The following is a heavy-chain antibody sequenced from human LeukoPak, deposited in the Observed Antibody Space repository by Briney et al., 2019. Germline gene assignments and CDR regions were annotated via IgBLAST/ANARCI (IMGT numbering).Heavy chain of an antibody. Sequence: SETLSLTCSVSGGYISSYYWSWIRQPAGKGLESIGHIYTSGSTNYNPSLKSRVTISLDTSKNQFSLKLSSVTAADTAVYYCARETRSGGSLLRGNWFDPWGQGTLVTVSS. D-gene: IGHD2-15*01. CDR2: IYTSGST. J-gene: IGHJ5*02. V-gene: IGHV4-4*07. CDR1: GGYISSYY. CDR3: ARETRSGGSLLRGNWFDP.